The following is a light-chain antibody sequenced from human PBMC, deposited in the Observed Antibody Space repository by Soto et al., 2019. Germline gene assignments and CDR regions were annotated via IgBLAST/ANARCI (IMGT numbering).Light chain of an antibody. CDR2: AAS. CDR1: QSISNY. V-gene: IGKV1-39*01. Sequence: DIQLTQSPYFLSASVGDRVTITCRASQSISNYLNWYQQKPGKAPRLLIYAASTLQSGAPSRFSGHGSGTDFTLTISSLHPEDLATFSCQQTYGMGTFAPGTKVDIK. J-gene: IGKJ1*01. CDR3: QQTYGMGT.